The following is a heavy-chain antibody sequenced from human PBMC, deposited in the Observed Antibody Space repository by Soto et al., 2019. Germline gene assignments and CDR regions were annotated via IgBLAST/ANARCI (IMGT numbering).Heavy chain of an antibody. V-gene: IGHV4-39*01. CDR3: ARHLNTGNSVIRGVDC. CDR2: SSYSGST. J-gene: IGHJ4*02. D-gene: IGHD3-10*01. CDR1: GGSISSSNNY. Sequence: QLQLQESGTGLVKPSETLSLTCTVSGGSISSSNNYWGWIRQPPGKGLVLIGISSYSGSTYYNSSLRGRVTIAVDTSKNQHSLKLRPVTAADTAGNYGARHLNTGNSVIRGVDCWGQGAPVTVS.